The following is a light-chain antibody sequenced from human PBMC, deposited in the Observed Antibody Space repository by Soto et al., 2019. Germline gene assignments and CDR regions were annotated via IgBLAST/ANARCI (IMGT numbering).Light chain of an antibody. Sequence: DIQMTQSPSTLYASVGDRVTITCRASQSISTWLAWYHQKPGKAPKLLISRASSLESGVPSRFSGSGSGTEFSLAITGLQPDDFGTYCCQQYNYYPDSFGEGTKLEIK. J-gene: IGKJ2*01. CDR1: QSISTW. CDR3: QQYNYYPDS. CDR2: RAS. V-gene: IGKV1-5*01.